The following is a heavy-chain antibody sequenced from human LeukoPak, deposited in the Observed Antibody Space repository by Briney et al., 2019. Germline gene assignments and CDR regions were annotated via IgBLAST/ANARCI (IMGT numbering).Heavy chain of an antibody. J-gene: IGHJ4*02. CDR2: ILEDGRIK. CDR1: GFTFDKYG. Sequence: GRSLRLSCAASGFTFDKYGMHYIREAPGKGLEWVAVILEDGRIKKYADSVKDRFTISRDNTNNTLYLQMNRLRAEDTGIYFCAKGRETTASGTFDYWGLGTLVAVPS. D-gene: IGHD1-1*01. V-gene: IGHV3-30*18. CDR3: AKGRETTASGTFDY.